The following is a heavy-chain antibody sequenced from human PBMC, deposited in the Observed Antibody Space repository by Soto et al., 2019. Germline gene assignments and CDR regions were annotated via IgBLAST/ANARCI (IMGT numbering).Heavy chain of an antibody. CDR2: INPGDSET. Sequence: XESLEVNGKGSGYRFTSYWIGWVRQMPGKGLEWMGIINPGDSETRYSPSFQGQVTISGDKSISTAYLQWSSLKASDTAMYYCARRRYNNGWYTDYWGQGSLVTVSS. CDR1: GYRFTSYW. D-gene: IGHD6-19*01. J-gene: IGHJ4*02. CDR3: ARRRYNNGWYTDY. V-gene: IGHV5-51*01.